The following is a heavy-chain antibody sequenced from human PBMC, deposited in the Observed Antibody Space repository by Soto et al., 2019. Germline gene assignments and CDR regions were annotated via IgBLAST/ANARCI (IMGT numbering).Heavy chain of an antibody. CDR3: ARQRTSVVTQAYFDV. D-gene: IGHD2-21*02. Sequence: SETLSLTCTVSGGSISSSSYYWGWIRQPPGKGLEWIGSIYYSGSTYYNPSLKSRVTISVDTSKNQFSLKLSSVTAADTAVYYCARQRTSVVTQAYFDVWGPGSLVTVSS. CDR2: IYYSGST. CDR1: GGSISSSSYY. V-gene: IGHV4-39*01. J-gene: IGHJ4*02.